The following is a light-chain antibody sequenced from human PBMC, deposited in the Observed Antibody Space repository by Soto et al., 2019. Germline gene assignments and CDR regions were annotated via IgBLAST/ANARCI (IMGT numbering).Light chain of an antibody. V-gene: IGLV2-14*01. Sequence: QSALTQPASVSGSPGQSITISCTGTSSDVGAYNYVSWYQQHPGKAPKLMIYEVSNRPSGVSDRFSASKSGNTASLTISGLQAEDEADYYCSSYTRDSTVVFGGGTKVTVL. J-gene: IGLJ2*01. CDR1: SSDVGAYNY. CDR2: EVS. CDR3: SSYTRDSTVV.